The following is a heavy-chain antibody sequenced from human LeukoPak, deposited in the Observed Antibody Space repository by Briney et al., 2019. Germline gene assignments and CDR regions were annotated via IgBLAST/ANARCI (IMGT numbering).Heavy chain of an antibody. CDR2: IKQDGSEK. V-gene: IGHV3-7*01. CDR1: GFTFSSYG. J-gene: IGHJ4*02. CDR3: ARDSAATGTDY. D-gene: IGHD6-13*01. Sequence: GGSLRLSCAASGFTFSSYGMHWVRQAPGKGLEWVANIKQDGSEKYYVDSVKGRFTISRDNAKNSLYLQMNSLRAEDTAVYYCARDSAATGTDYWGQGTLVTVSS.